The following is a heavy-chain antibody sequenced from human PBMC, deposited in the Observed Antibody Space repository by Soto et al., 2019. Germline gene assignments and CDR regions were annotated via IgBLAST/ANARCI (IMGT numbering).Heavy chain of an antibody. J-gene: IGHJ4*02. CDR2: IYPGDSDT. V-gene: IGHV5-51*01. D-gene: IGHD6-6*01. Sequence: GESLKISCKGSGYSFTTSWIGWVRQMPGKGLEWMGIIYPGDSDTRYSPSFQGQVTISADKSISTTYLHWSSLKASDTAMYYCARLPLVGYFDHCGQGTLVTVSA. CDR1: GYSFTTSW. CDR3: ARLPLVGYFDH.